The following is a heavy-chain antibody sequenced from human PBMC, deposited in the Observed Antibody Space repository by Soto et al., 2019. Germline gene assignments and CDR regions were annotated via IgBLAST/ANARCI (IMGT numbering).Heavy chain of an antibody. D-gene: IGHD6-13*01. J-gene: IGHJ4*02. Sequence: GASVTVSCKASGYTFTSYGISWVRQAPGQGLEWMGWISAYSGNTNYAQKLQGRVTMTTDTSTSTAYMELRSLRSDDTAVYYCATPARIAAAGCFDYWGQGTLVTVSS. CDR1: GYTFTSYG. V-gene: IGHV1-18*01. CDR2: ISAYSGNT. CDR3: ATPARIAAAGCFDY.